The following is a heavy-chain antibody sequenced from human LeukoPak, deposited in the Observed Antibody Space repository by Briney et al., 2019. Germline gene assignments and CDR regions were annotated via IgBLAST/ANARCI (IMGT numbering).Heavy chain of an antibody. J-gene: IGHJ4*02. V-gene: IGHV1-46*02. CDR1: GYTFHSHY. CDR3: ARASAGLRLGELDY. Sequence: ASVKVPYKPSGYTFHSHYMQWLRQAPAQGLEWMGIINPSGGSTSYAQKFQGRVTMTRDTSTSTVYMELSSLRSEDTAVYYCARASAGLRLGELDYWGQGTLVTVSS. D-gene: IGHD3-16*01. CDR2: INPSGGST.